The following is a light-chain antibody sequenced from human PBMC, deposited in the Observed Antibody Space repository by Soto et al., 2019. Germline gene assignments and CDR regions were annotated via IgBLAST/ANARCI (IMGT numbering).Light chain of an antibody. CDR2: DVS. CDR3: SSYTAYSTLR. Sequence: QSALTQPASVSGSPGQSITISCTGTNSDIGGYNYVSWYQHHPGKAPKLMIYDVSNRPSGVSNRFSGSKSGNTASLTISGLQAEDEADYYCSSYTAYSTLRFGGGTKVTVL. CDR1: NSDIGGYNY. V-gene: IGLV2-14*03. J-gene: IGLJ2*01.